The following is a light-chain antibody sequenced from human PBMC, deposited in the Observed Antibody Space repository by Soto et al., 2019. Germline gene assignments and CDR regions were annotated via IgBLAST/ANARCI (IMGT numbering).Light chain of an antibody. CDR1: SSDIGGYNY. V-gene: IGLV2-14*01. J-gene: IGLJ1*01. CDR3: SSFSVASPL. Sequence: QSVLTQPASMSGSPGQSVTISCAETSSDIGGYNYVSWYQHHPGTAPKLIIYDVSSRPSGVSHRFSASKSGNTASLTISGLQAEDEADYYCSSFSVASPLFGTGTKVTVL. CDR2: DVS.